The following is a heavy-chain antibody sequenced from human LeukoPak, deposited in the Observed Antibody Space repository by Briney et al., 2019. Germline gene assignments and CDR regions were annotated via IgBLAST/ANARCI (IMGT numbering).Heavy chain of an antibody. CDR1: GFTFSNYW. J-gene: IGHJ3*01. Sequence: PGGSLRLSCTGSGFTFSNYWMTWVRQAPGKGPEWVANINQDGSEKYYVDSVKGRFTISRDNAKNSLYLQMNSLRAEDTALYYCARAIYGSSGVWGQGTMVTVSS. CDR2: INQDGSEK. V-gene: IGHV3-7*03. D-gene: IGHD3-22*01. CDR3: ARAIYGSSGV.